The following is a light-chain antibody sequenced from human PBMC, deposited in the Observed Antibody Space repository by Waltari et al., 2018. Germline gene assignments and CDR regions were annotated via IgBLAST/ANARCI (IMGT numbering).Light chain of an antibody. CDR3: QQYNTWPPST. CDR2: GAS. J-gene: IGKJ2*02. V-gene: IGKV3-15*01. Sequence: EIVITQSPAALSASPGERAPLPCRASQSVSSNLAWYQHKPGQPPMLLISGASTRATGVPARFSGSGSGTEFTLTISSLQSEDSAIYYCQQYNTWPPSTFGQGTKLEIK. CDR1: QSVSSN.